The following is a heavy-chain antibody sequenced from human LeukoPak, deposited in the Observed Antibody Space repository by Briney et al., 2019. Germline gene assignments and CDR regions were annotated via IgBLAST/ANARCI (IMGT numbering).Heavy chain of an antibody. CDR2: ISSSSTSI. D-gene: IGHD2-21*01. CDR3: AREFSVVGNFDY. Sequence: GGSLRLSCADSGFLFSDFIDHTMVWVRQAPGKGLEWVSYISSSSTSISYADSVRGRFSISRDNAQRSLYLHMNSLRDEDTAVYYCAREFSVVGNFDYWGQGTLAIVSS. CDR1: GFLFSDFIDHT. J-gene: IGHJ4*02. V-gene: IGHV3-21*01.